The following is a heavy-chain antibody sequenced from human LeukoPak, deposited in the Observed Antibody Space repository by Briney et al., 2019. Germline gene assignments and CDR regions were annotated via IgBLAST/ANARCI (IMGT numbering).Heavy chain of an antibody. CDR1: GGSISSGGYY. Sequence: SETLSLTCTVSGGSISSGGYYWSWIRQPPGKGLEWIGEINHSGSTNYNPSLKSRVTISVDTSKNQFSLKLSSVTAADTAVYYCARVGYPGPGNIKALVNAFDIWGQGTLVTVSS. D-gene: IGHD2-21*01. V-gene: IGHV4-39*07. J-gene: IGHJ4*02. CDR3: ARVGYPGPGNIKALVNAFDI. CDR2: INHSGST.